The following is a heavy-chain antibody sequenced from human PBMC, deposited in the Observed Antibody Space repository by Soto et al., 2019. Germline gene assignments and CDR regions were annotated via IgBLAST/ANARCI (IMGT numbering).Heavy chain of an antibody. D-gene: IGHD6-13*01. J-gene: IGHJ4*02. V-gene: IGHV3-74*01. CDR1: GFTFSTYW. CDR2: IKSDGTTT. CDR3: ARGIAAAREQDY. Sequence: PGGSLRLSCAASGFTFSTYWMHWVRQAPGEGLVWVSRIKSDGTTTTYADSVKGRFTISRDNAKNTLYLQMNSLRADDTAVYYCARGIAAAREQDYWGQGTLVTVSS.